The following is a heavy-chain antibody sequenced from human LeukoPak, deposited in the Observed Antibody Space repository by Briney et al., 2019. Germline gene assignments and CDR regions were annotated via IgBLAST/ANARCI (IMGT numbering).Heavy chain of an antibody. D-gene: IGHD3-16*01. CDR3: ARTITSLNYYYMDV. V-gene: IGHV1-46*01. CDR2: IDPSGGST. J-gene: IGHJ6*03. CDR1: GYTFTSYY. Sequence: GASVKVSCKASGYTFTSYYMHWVRQAPGQGLEGMGIIDPSGGSTTYAQKFQGRVTMTRDTSTSTVYMELSSLRSEDTAVYYCARTITSLNYYYMDVWGKGTTVTVSS.